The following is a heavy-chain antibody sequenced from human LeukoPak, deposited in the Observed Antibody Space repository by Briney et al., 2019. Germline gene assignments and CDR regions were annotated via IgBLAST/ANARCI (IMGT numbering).Heavy chain of an antibody. CDR3: ARGTVVVVAATGWFDH. D-gene: IGHD2-15*01. Sequence: PGGSLRLSCAASGFTFSSYAMQWVRQAPGKGLEWVAVISYDGSNKYYADSVKGRFTISRDNSKNTLYLQMNSLRAEDTAVYYCARGTVVVVAATGWFDHWGQGTLVTVSS. V-gene: IGHV3-30*04. CDR1: GFTFSSYA. J-gene: IGHJ5*02. CDR2: ISYDGSNK.